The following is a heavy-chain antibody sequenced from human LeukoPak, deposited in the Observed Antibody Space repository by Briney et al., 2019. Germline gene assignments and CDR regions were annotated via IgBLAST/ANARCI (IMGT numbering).Heavy chain of an antibody. V-gene: IGHV4-59*08. Sequence: SETLSLTCTVSGGSISSYYWSWIRQPPGKGLEWIGYIYYSGSTNYNPSLKSRVTISVDTSKNQFSLNLSSVTAADTAVYYCARHGYSSSSAPNYWGQGTLVTVSS. CDR2: IYYSGST. CDR1: GGSISSYY. J-gene: IGHJ4*02. D-gene: IGHD6-6*01. CDR3: ARHGYSSSSAPNY.